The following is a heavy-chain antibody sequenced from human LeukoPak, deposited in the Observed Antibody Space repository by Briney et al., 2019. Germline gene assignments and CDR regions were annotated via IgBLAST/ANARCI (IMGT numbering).Heavy chain of an antibody. CDR1: GGSISSSSYY. CDR2: IYYSGST. CDR3: ARQRYLYQRYSSYYYFDY. V-gene: IGHV4-39*01. J-gene: IGHJ4*02. D-gene: IGHD6-6*01. Sequence: SETLSLTCTVSGGSISSSSYYWGWIRQPPGKGLEWIGSIYYSGSTYYNPSLKSRVTISVDTSKNQFSLKLSSVTAADTAVYYCARQRYLYQRYSSYYYFDYWGQGTLVTVSS.